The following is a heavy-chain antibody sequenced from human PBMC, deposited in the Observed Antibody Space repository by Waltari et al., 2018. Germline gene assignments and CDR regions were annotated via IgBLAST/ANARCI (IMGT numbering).Heavy chain of an antibody. CDR1: GGSISSGIFH. J-gene: IGHJ3*02. Sequence: QVQLQESGPGLVKPSQTLSLTCTVPGGSISSGIFHWIWLRQPAGKGLEWIGRIYTSGSTNYNPSLKSRVTISVDTSKNQFSLKLSSVTAADTAVYYCACRDGYTTAFDIWGQGTMVTVSS. CDR2: IYTSGST. V-gene: IGHV4-61*02. CDR3: ACRDGYTTAFDI. D-gene: IGHD5-12*01.